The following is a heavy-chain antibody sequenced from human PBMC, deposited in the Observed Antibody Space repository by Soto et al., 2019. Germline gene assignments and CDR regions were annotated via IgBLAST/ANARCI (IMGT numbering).Heavy chain of an antibody. Sequence: PGGSLRLSCVGSGFTFSTYSINWVRQVPGKGLEWVSSISSRSDIYYADSVKGRFTISRDNAKNSVSLQMNSLRAEDTAVYYCAREYTAWPLAYGLDVWGQGTTVTSP. J-gene: IGHJ6*02. CDR3: AREYTAWPLAYGLDV. CDR2: ISSRSDI. V-gene: IGHV3-21*01. CDR1: GFTFSTYS. D-gene: IGHD2-2*02.